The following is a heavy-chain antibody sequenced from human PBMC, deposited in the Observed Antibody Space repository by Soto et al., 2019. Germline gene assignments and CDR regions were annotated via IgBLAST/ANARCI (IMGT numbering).Heavy chain of an antibody. CDR2: IGGSGSNI. D-gene: IGHD2-21*01. CDR1: GFTFRTFA. J-gene: IGHJ5*02. CDR3: AKEMGYCVGLHRIGAGNYFDP. Sequence: PGGSLRLSCAASGFTFRTFAMSWVRQAPGKGLEWVSTIGGSGSNIYYAESVKGRFTISRDNSKNTLYLQMNSLRVEDTARYYCAKEMGYCVGLHRIGAGNYFDPWGQGT. V-gene: IGHV3-23*01.